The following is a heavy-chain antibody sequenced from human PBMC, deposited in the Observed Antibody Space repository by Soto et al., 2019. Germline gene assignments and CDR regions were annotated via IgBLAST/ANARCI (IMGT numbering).Heavy chain of an antibody. Sequence: SETLSLTCTVSGGSISSTTYSWGWIRQPPGKGLEWIGSMYYSGTTYSNPSLQSRVTISVDTSNNQFSLKLTSVTAADTSVYFCARHGGKLSVTGTMGHFDYWGQGSPVTVSS. CDR1: GGSISSTTYS. J-gene: IGHJ4*02. CDR3: ARHGGKLSVTGTMGHFDY. CDR2: MYYSGTT. V-gene: IGHV4-39*01. D-gene: IGHD1-20*01.